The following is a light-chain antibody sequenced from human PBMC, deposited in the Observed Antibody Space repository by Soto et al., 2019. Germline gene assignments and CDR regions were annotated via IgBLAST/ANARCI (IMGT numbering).Light chain of an antibody. J-gene: IGKJ1*01. CDR2: GAS. CDR3: QQYGSSGT. Sequence: EIVLTQSPGTLSLSQGERATLSCRASQSFSNNYLAWYQQKPGQAPRLLNYGASNRATGIPDRFSGSGSGTDFTLTISRLEPEDFAVYYCQQYGSSGTFGQGTKVDI. CDR1: QSFSNNY. V-gene: IGKV3-20*01.